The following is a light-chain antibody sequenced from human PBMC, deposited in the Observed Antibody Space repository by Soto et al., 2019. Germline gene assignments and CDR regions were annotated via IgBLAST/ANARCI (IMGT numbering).Light chain of an antibody. J-gene: IGKJ1*01. Sequence: IPMTQSPSTLSSSLGDRVTITCRSSQSISRWLAWYQQKPGKAPKLLXYDASSLETGVPSRFSGSGSGTEFTLTISSLQPDDFATYYCQQYNSYSPWTFGQGTKVDIK. V-gene: IGKV1-5*01. CDR1: QSISRW. CDR2: DAS. CDR3: QQYNSYSPWT.